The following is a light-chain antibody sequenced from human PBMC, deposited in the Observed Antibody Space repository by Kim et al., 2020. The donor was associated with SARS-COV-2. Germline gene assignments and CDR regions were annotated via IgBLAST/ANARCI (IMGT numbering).Light chain of an antibody. V-gene: IGLV1-44*01. CDR3: ATWDDSLNGPV. CDR1: SSTIGSNT. CDR2: SNN. J-gene: IGLJ2*01. Sequence: QSALTQSPSASGTPGQRVTISCSGSSSTIGSNTISWYLQVPGTAPKLLIYSNNQRPSGVPDRFSGATSGTSASLAISGLQSEDEADYSCATWDDSLNGPVFGGGTQLTVL.